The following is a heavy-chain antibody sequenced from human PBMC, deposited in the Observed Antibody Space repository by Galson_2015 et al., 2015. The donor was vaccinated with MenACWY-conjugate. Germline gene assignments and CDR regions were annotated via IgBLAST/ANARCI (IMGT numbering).Heavy chain of an antibody. Sequence: LRLSCAASGFIFNTYWMHWVRQAPGKGLVWVSRINPGGSSTTYADSVKDRFTISRDNARNTLYLQMNSLRPEDTAVFYCAKSRGASFYFDSWGQGTLVTVSS. CDR1: GFIFNTYW. V-gene: IGHV3-74*01. J-gene: IGHJ4*02. CDR3: AKSRGASFYFDS. D-gene: IGHD1-26*01. CDR2: INPGGSST.